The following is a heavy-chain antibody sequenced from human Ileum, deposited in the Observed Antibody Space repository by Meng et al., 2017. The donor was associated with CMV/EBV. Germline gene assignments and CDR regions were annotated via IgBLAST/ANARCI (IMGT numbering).Heavy chain of an antibody. V-gene: IGHV4-31*03. CDR3: ARTNYGDYNWFGP. J-gene: IGHJ5*02. Sequence: QLQLQEAHQGRVKPAQTLALPCIVSGGSISSGGFYWSWIRHQPGKGLEWIGYIYYRGSTYYNQSLRSRVAITIVTSNNQFFLKLTSVITADEAVYFCARTNYGDYNWFGPWGQGTLVTVSS. D-gene: IGHD4-17*01. CDR1: GGSISSGGFY. CDR2: IYYRGST.